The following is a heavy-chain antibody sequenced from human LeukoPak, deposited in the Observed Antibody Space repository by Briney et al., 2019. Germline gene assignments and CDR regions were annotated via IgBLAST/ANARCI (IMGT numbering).Heavy chain of an antibody. J-gene: IGHJ2*01. CDR2: IYSGGST. CDR3: ARYYYDSSGRYFDL. Sequence: GGSLRLSCAASGFTVSSNYMSWVRQAPGKGLEWVSVIYSGGSTYYADSVKGRFTISRDNSKNTLYLQMNSLRAEDTAVYYCARYYYDSSGRYFDLWGRGTLVTVSS. V-gene: IGHV3-53*05. CDR1: GFTVSSNY. D-gene: IGHD3-22*01.